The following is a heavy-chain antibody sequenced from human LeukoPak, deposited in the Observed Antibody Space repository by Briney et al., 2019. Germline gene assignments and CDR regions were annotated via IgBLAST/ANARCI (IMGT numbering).Heavy chain of an antibody. D-gene: IGHD4-23*01. V-gene: IGHV3-48*03. CDR2: ISSSGSTI. J-gene: IGHJ4*02. Sequence: PGGSLRLSCAASGFTFSSYEMNWVRQAPGKGLGWVSYISSSGSTIYYADSVKGRFTISRDNAKNSLYLQMNSLRAEDTAVYYCARMTMVVTLFDYWGQGTLVTVSS. CDR1: GFTFSSYE. CDR3: ARMTMVVTLFDY.